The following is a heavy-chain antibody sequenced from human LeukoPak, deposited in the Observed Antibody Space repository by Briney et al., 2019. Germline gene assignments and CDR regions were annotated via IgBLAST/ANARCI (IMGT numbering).Heavy chain of an antibody. J-gene: IGHJ4*02. CDR1: GGSISSSSYY. V-gene: IGHV4-39*07. Sequence: SETLSLTCTVSGGSISSSSYYWGWIRQPPGKGLEWIGGIYYSGSTYYNPSLKSRVTISVDTSKNQFSLKLSSVTAADTAVYYCARVGRGDYGDYTAGYWGQGTLVTVSS. CDR2: IYYSGST. D-gene: IGHD4-17*01. CDR3: ARVGRGDYGDYTAGY.